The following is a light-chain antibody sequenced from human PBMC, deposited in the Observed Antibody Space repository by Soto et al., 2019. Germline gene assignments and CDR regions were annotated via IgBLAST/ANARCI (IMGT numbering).Light chain of an antibody. CDR2: AAS. CDR3: QQATSFPRT. CDR1: QGVTSW. J-gene: IGKJ1*01. Sequence: DIQMTQSPSSVSASVGDRVTISCRASQGVTSWLAWYQQKPGKAPKLLIYAASTLQSGVPSRFSGSGSGTDFTLTIGSLQPEDFGTYYCQQATSFPRTFGQGTKVDIK. V-gene: IGKV1-12*01.